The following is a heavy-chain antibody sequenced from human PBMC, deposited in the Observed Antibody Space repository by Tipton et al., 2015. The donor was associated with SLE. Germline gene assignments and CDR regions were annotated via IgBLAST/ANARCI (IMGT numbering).Heavy chain of an antibody. CDR2: IYYSGST. V-gene: IGHV4-39*07. J-gene: IGHJ5*02. D-gene: IGHD3-10*01. Sequence: TLSLTCTVSGGSISSSSYYWGWIRQPPGKGLEWIGSIYYSGSTYYNPSLKSRVTISVDTSKNQFSLKLSSVTAADTAVYYCARDLGSGSGWFDPWGQGTLVTVSS. CDR1: GGSISSSSYY. CDR3: ARDLGSGSGWFDP.